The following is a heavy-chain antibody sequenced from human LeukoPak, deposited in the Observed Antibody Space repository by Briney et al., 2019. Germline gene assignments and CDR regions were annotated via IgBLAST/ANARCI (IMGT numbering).Heavy chain of an antibody. D-gene: IGHD5-18*01. V-gene: IGHV3-53*01. CDR3: ARESGYSYGLAGFFDY. CDR1: GFTVSSNY. J-gene: IGHJ4*02. CDR2: IYSDGRI. Sequence: GGSLRLSCAASGFTVSSNYMSWVRQAPGKGLEWVSVIYSDGRIHSADSVRGRFTISRDDSKNTLSLQMNSLRAEDTAVYYCARESGYSYGLAGFFDYWGQGTLVTVSS.